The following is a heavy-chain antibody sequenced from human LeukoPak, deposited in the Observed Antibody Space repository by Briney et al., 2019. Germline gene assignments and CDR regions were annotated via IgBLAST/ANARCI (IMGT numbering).Heavy chain of an antibody. J-gene: IGHJ4*02. CDR2: IYWDDEK. CDR3: AHLYFYNSGGFSRAFDY. Sequence: SGPTLVNPTQTLTLTCTFSGFSLTTSGVGVGWIRQPPGKALEGLALIYWDDEKRYRPSLRTRLTITKDTSKGQVVLTMTNMDPVDTATYFCAHLYFYNSGGFSRAFDYWGQGTLVTVSS. D-gene: IGHD3-22*01. V-gene: IGHV2-5*02. CDR1: GFSLTTSGVG.